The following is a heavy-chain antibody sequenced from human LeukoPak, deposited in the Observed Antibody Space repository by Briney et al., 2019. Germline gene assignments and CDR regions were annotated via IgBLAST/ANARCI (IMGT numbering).Heavy chain of an antibody. Sequence: PSETLSLTCIVSGGSISNYYWSWIRQPPGKGLEWIGYIYYSGSTNYNPSLKSRVTISVDTSKNQFSLKLSSVTAADTAVYYCARVSGTRRFDSWGQGTLVTVSS. D-gene: IGHD1-1*01. CDR2: IYYSGST. CDR1: GGSISNYY. V-gene: IGHV4-59*01. CDR3: ARVSGTRRFDS. J-gene: IGHJ5*01.